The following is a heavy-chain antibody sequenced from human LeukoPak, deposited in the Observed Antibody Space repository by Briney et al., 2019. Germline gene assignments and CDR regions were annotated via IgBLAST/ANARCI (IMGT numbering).Heavy chain of an antibody. CDR1: GGSISSYY. CDR2: IYTSGST. CDR3: ARRTIFGTFDY. J-gene: IGHJ4*02. Sequence: SETLSLTCTVSGGSISSYYWSWIRQPPGKGLEWIGYIYTSGSTNYNPSLKSRVTISVDTSKNQFSRKLSSVTAADTAVYYCARRTIFGTFDYWGQGTLVTVSS. D-gene: IGHD3-3*01. V-gene: IGHV4-4*09.